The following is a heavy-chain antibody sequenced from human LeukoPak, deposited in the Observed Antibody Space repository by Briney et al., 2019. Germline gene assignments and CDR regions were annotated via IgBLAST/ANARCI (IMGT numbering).Heavy chain of an antibody. CDR3: ARGGNYGYLWNAFDI. Sequence: GGSLRLSCAAFGFTFSTYEMNWVRQAPGKGLEWVSYICAGGTSMYYADSVKGRFTISRDNAKNSLYLQMNSLRAEDTTVYYCARGGNYGYLWNAFDIWGQGTMVTVSS. J-gene: IGHJ3*02. CDR1: GFTFSTYE. D-gene: IGHD5-18*01. V-gene: IGHV3-48*03. CDR2: ICAGGTSM.